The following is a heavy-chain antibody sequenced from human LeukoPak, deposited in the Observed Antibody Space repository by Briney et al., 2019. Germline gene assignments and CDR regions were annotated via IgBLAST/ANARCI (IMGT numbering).Heavy chain of an antibody. D-gene: IGHD2-2*01. J-gene: IGHJ3*02. CDR3: ASGIVVVPAGHDAFDI. Sequence: ASVKVSCKASGYTFTSYGISWVRQAPGQGLEWMGWISAYNGNTNYAQKLQGRVTMTTDTSTSTAYMELRSLRSDDTAVYYCASGIVVVPAGHDAFDIWGQGTMVTVSS. CDR1: GYTFTSYG. CDR2: ISAYNGNT. V-gene: IGHV1-18*01.